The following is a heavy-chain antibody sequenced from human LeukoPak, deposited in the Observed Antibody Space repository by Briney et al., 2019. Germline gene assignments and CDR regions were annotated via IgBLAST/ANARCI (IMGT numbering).Heavy chain of an antibody. CDR2: IQYDGSNK. CDR1: GFTFSSYG. V-gene: IGHV3-30*02. J-gene: IGHJ4*02. Sequence: GGSLRLSCAASGFTFSSYGMHWVRQAPGGGLEWVAIIQYDGSNKNYADSVKGRFTISRDNSKNTLYLQMNSLRAEDTAVYYCAKDLGIVGTIFDYWGQGTLVTVSS. CDR3: AKDLGIVGTIFDY. D-gene: IGHD1-26*01.